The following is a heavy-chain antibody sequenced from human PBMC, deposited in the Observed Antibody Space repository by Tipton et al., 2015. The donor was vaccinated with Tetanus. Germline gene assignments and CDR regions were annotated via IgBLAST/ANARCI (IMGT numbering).Heavy chain of an antibody. CDR3: AGYRVGGGGRGY. V-gene: IGHV4-39*07. J-gene: IGHJ4*02. D-gene: IGHD5-24*01. CDR2: IYYTGNT. CDR1: GGSISNSEYH. Sequence: TLSLTCSLSGGSISNSEYHWAWIRQPPGKGLEWIGYIYYTGNTYYNPSLKSRVTISVDASRNQFSLTLNSVTAADTAVYFCAGYRVGGGGRGYWGQGTLVTVSS.